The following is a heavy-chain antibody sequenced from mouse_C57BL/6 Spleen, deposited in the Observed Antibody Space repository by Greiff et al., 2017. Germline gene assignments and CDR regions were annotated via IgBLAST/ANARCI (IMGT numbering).Heavy chain of an antibody. V-gene: IGHV8-12*01. CDR3: ARRETTVVADWYFDV. D-gene: IGHD1-1*01. CDR1: GFSLSTSGMG. Sequence: VKLVESGPGILQSSQTLRLTCSFSGFSLSTSGMGVSWIRQPSGKGLEWLAHIYWDDDKRYNPSLKSRLTISKDTSRNQVFLKSTSVDTADTATYYCARRETTVVADWYFDVWGTGTTVTVSS. J-gene: IGHJ1*03. CDR2: IYWDDDK.